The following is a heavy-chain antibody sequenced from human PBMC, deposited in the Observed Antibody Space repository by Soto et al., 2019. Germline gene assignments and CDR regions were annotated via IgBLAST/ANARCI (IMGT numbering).Heavy chain of an antibody. CDR2: IASDGGAS. J-gene: IGHJ4*02. D-gene: IGHD3-22*01. Sequence: HPGGSLRLSCAVSGFTFSSHGMQWVRQAPGKGLEWVAVIASDGGASYYIDSVRGRFTASRDNSRSIMYLQMNSLRAEDTAVYYCAKEFRHDNWFFEHWGQGPQVTVSS. V-gene: IGHV3-30*18. CDR1: GFTFSSHG. CDR3: AKEFRHDNWFFEH.